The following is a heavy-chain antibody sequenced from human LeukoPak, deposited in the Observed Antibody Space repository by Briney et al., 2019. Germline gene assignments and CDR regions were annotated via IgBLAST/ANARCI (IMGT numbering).Heavy chain of an antibody. D-gene: IGHD2-15*01. CDR2: IYHSGST. J-gene: IGHJ5*02. Sequence: SETLSLTCTVSGYSISSGYYWGWIRQPPGKGLEWIGSIYHSGSTYYNPSLKSRVTISVDTSKNQFSLKLSSVTAADTAVYYWARDGRYCSGGSCWRGGWFDPWGQGTLVTVSS. CDR3: ARDGRYCSGGSCWRGGWFDP. V-gene: IGHV4-38-2*02. CDR1: GYSISSGYY.